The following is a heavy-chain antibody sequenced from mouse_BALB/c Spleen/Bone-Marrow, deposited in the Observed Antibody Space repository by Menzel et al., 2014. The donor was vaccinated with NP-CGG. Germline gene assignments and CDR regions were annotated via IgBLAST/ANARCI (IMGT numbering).Heavy chain of an antibody. Sequence: EVQRVESGGGLVQPGGSLRLSCAPSGFTFXDYYMNWVRQPPGKALEWLGFIRNKANGYTTEYSASVKGRFTISRDNSQNILYLRMNTLRAEDSATYYCARDKGRVFFDYWGQGTTLTVSS. CDR3: ARDKGRVFFDY. CDR2: IRNKANGYTT. J-gene: IGHJ2*01. V-gene: IGHV7-3*02. CDR1: GFTFXDYY.